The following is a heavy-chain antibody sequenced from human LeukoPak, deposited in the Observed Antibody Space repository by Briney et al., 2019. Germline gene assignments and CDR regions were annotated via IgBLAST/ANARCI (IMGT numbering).Heavy chain of an antibody. CDR1: GGSISSYY. Sequence: PSETLSLTCTVSGGSISSYYWSWIRQPAGEGLEWIGRIYTSGSTNYNPSLKSRVTMSVDTSKNQFSLKLSSVTAADTAVYYCARDLKDSNHPTSERAYYYYYMDVWGKGTTVTVSS. D-gene: IGHD4-11*01. J-gene: IGHJ6*03. CDR2: IYTSGST. CDR3: ARDLKDSNHPTSERAYYYYYMDV. V-gene: IGHV4-4*07.